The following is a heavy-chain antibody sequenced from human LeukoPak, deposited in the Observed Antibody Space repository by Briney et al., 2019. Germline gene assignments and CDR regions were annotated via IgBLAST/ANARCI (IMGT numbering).Heavy chain of an antibody. CDR2: INPSAGNA. D-gene: IGHD3-10*02. V-gene: IGHV1-46*01. Sequence: ASVKVSCKASGYTFTNYYIHWVRQAPGQGLEYMGIINPSAGNAGYAQKFQGRVTMTRDTSTSTVYMEVSSLRSEGTAVYYCARGLFGYYYYMDVWGKGTTVTVSS. CDR1: GYTFTNYY. CDR3: ARGLFGYYYYMDV. J-gene: IGHJ6*03.